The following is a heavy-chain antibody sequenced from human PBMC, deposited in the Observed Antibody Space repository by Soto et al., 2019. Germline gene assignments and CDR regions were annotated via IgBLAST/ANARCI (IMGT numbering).Heavy chain of an antibody. CDR1: GFTFGDYA. D-gene: IGHD3-3*01. CDR2: IRSKAYGGTT. J-gene: IGHJ6*02. V-gene: IGHV3-49*04. CDR3: TRVSYYDFWSGYYTIPGLYYYYYRMDV. Sequence: GGSLRLSCTASGFTFGDYAMSWVRQAPGKXLEWVGFIRSKAYGGTTEYAASVKGRFTISRDDSKSIAYLQMNSLKTEDTAVYYCTRVSYYDFWSGYYTIPGLYYYYYRMDVWGQGTTVTVSS.